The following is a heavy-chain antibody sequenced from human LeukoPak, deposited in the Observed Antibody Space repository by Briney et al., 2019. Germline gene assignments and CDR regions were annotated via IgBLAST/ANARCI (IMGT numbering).Heavy chain of an antibody. J-gene: IGHJ5*02. V-gene: IGHV3-53*01. CDR3: AKDTEQQLANNWFDP. CDR1: GFTVSSNY. CDR2: IYSGGST. Sequence: GGSLRLSCAASGFTVSSNYMSWVRQAPGKGLEWVSVIYSGGSTYYADSVKGRFTISRDNSKNTLYLQMNSLRAEDTAVYYCAKDTEQQLANNWFDPWGQGTLVTVSS. D-gene: IGHD6-13*01.